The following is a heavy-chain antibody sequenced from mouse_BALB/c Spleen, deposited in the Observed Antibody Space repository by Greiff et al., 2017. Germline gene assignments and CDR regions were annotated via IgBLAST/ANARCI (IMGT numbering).Heavy chain of an antibody. Sequence: VQRVESGPGLVAPSQSLSITCTVSGFSLTSYGVHWVRQPPGKGLEWLGVIWAGGSTNYNSALMSRLSISKDNSKSQVFLKMNSLQTDDTAMYYCARDRDGNYDWFAYWGQGTLVTVSA. D-gene: IGHD2-1*01. CDR3: ARDRDGNYDWFAY. J-gene: IGHJ3*01. CDR2: IWAGGST. CDR1: GFSLTSYG. V-gene: IGHV2-9*02.